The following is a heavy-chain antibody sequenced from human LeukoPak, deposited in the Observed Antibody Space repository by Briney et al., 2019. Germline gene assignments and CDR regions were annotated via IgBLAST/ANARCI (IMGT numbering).Heavy chain of an antibody. CDR1: GFTFSSYW. V-gene: IGHV3-23*01. Sequence: GGSLRLSCAASGFTFSSYWMHWVRQVPGKGLEWVSGFSGSGGSTHYADSVKGRFTIFRDNSKNTLYLQMNSLRAEDTAVYYCAKDHWYYFDYWGQGTLVTVSS. CDR2: FSGSGGST. J-gene: IGHJ4*02. CDR3: AKDHWYYFDY.